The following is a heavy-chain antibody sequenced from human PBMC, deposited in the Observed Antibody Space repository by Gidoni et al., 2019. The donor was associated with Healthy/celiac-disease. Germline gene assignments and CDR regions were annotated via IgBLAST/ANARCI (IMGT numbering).Heavy chain of an antibody. V-gene: IGHV1-46*01. J-gene: IGHJ2*01. D-gene: IGHD3-22*01. CDR1: GYTFTSYY. CDR2: INPSGGST. CDR3: ARSPPLYYYDSSGSEYFDL. Sequence: QVQLVQSGAEVKKPGASVKVSCKASGYTFTSYYMHWVRQAPGQGLEWMGIINPSGGSTSYAQKFQGRVTMTRGTSTSTVYMELSSLRSEDTAVYYCARSPPLYYYDSSGSEYFDLWGRGTLVTVSS.